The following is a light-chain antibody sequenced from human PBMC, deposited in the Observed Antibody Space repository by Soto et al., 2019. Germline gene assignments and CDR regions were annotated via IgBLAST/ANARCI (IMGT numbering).Light chain of an antibody. V-gene: IGKV1-5*01. Sequence: LPLTQTHSPFSASFGGEVTITCRASQTISRWLAWYQQKPGRAPKLLIYDASTLESGVPSRFSGSGSETEFTLTISRLQPDDFATYFCHSRAFGQGTRLEIK. J-gene: IGKJ5*01. CDR3: HSRA. CDR2: DAS. CDR1: QTISRW.